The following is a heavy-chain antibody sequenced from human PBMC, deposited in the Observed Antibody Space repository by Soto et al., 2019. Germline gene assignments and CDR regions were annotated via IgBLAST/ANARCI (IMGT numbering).Heavy chain of an antibody. CDR1: GYTFTNYG. CDR2: ISAYNGNT. D-gene: IGHD6-6*01. V-gene: IGHV1-18*01. CDR3: ARVRQRVGYFYYYMDG. Sequence: QVQLLQSGAEVKKPGASVKVSCKASGYTFTNYGITWVRQAPGQGLEWMGWISAYNGNTHYTQRLQGRVTMTTDTSTSTAYMELRGLRSDDTAVYYWARVRQRVGYFYYYMDGWGKGTTVTVSS. J-gene: IGHJ6*03.